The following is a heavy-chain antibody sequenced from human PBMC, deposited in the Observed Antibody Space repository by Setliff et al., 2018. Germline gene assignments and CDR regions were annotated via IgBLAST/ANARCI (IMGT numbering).Heavy chain of an antibody. D-gene: IGHD3-22*01. Sequence: SETLSLTCAVYGASFSGTYCSWIRQSPGKGLEWIGEINHTGSPNWIGEINHSGSPNYNPSLKSRVTMSVDTSKNQFSLKLTSLTAADTAVYYCRVWVDMIEVDSWAQGTLVTVS. CDR2: INHSGSP. CDR1: GASFSGTY. J-gene: IGHJ4*02. V-gene: IGHV4-34*01. CDR3: RVWVDMIEVDS.